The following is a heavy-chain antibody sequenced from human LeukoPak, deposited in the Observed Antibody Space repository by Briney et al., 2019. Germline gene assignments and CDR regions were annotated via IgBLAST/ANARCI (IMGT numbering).Heavy chain of an antibody. CDR3: ARQHYYDSSGCYYLLGTFDI. J-gene: IGHJ3*02. CDR2: IYYSGST. D-gene: IGHD3-22*01. V-gene: IGHV4-39*01. Sequence: SETLSLTCAVYGGSFSGYYWGWIRQPPGKGLEWIGSIYYSGSTYYNPSLKSRVTISVDTSKNQFSLKLSSVTAADTAVYYCARQHYYDSSGCYYLLGTFDIWGQGKMVTVSS. CDR1: GGSFSGYY.